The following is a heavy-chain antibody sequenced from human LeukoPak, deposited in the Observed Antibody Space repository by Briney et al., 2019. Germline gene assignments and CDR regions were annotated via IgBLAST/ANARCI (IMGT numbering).Heavy chain of an antibody. Sequence: ASVKVSCKASGYTFTSYYMHWVRQAPGQGLEWMGIINPSGGSTSYAQKFQGRVTMTRDTSISTAYMELRSLRSDDTAVYYCARSRREYYYDSSGYYNAFDIWGQGTMVTVSS. V-gene: IGHV1-46*01. CDR3: ARSRREYYYDSSGYYNAFDI. CDR2: INPSGGST. D-gene: IGHD3-22*01. CDR1: GYTFTSYY. J-gene: IGHJ3*02.